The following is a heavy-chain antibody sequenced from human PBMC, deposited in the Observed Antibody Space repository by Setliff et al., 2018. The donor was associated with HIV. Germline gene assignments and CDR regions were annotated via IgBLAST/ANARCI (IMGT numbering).Heavy chain of an antibody. D-gene: IGHD1-26*01. Sequence: PSETLSLTCAVHGGSFSDYYWTWIRQPPGKGLEWIGEIKHSGSTNYNPSLKSRVTISVDTAKNQFSLNLTSMTAADTAVYYCARGGFKWSGSYADYWGQGTLVTVSS. CDR1: GGSFSDYY. J-gene: IGHJ4*02. CDR2: IKHSGST. CDR3: ARGGFKWSGSYADY. V-gene: IGHV4-34*01.